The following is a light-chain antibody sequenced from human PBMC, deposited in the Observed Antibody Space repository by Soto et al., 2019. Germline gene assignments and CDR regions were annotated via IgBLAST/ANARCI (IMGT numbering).Light chain of an antibody. CDR2: AAS. Sequence: DIQMTQSPSSLSASVGDRVTVTCRASQGISNYLAWYQQKPGKVPELLIYAASTLHSGAPSRFSGSGSGTPLSLNISSLQPEDVAAYYCQKYDSAPFTFGGRTKVDIK. V-gene: IGKV1-27*01. J-gene: IGKJ4*01. CDR1: QGISNY. CDR3: QKYDSAPFT.